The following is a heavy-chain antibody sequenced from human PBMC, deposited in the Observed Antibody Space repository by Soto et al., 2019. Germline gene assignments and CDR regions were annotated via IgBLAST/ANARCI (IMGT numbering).Heavy chain of an antibody. D-gene: IGHD2-2*02. CDR1: GFTFSSYG. J-gene: IGHJ4*02. Sequence: HVQLVESGGGVVQPGRSLRLSCAASGFTFSSYGMHWVRQAPGKGLEWVAVISYDGSNKYYADSVKGRFTISRDNSKNTLYLQINSLRAEDTAVYYCAKDLYDHYFDYWGQGTLVTVSS. CDR3: AKDLYDHYFDY. CDR2: ISYDGSNK. V-gene: IGHV3-30*18.